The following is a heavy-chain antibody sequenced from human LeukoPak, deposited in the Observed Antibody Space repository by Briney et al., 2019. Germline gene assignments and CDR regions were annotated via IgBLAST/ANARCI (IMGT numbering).Heavy chain of an antibody. Sequence: GGSLTLSHSLSGLTFAIHCMHWVRQAPSKGREWVAFIRCDGSDKYYADSVKGRLTTSRDNSENTLYLQMNSLGAEDTAVYYCAKGSCYCSGNTCPQYYYYMDLWGKGTTVTVSS. CDR1: GLTFAIHC. V-gene: IGHV3-30*02. CDR3: AKGSCYCSGNTCPQYYYYMDL. D-gene: IGHD2-15*01. CDR2: IRCDGSDK. J-gene: IGHJ6*03.